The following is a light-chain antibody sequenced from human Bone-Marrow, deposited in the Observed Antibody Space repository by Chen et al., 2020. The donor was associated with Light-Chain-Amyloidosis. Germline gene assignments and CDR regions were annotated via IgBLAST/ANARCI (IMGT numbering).Light chain of an antibody. V-gene: IGLV3-1*01. CDR1: KLGDKY. J-gene: IGLJ1*01. Sequence: SSDLTQPPSVSVSPGQTASITCSGNKLGDKYVCWYQQKAGQSPVLVIYQDTKWPSGIPERFSASNSGNTATLTISGTQAMDEADYYCQAWDLGSFVFGTGTTVTVL. CDR3: QAWDLGSFV. CDR2: QDT.